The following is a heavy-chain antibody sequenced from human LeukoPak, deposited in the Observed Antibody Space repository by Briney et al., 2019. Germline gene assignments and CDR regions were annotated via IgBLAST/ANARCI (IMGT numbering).Heavy chain of an antibody. CDR3: ARLGVVVPAAPYYYYYMDV. J-gene: IGHJ6*03. V-gene: IGHV4-4*07. Sequence: SETLSLTCTVSGGSISSYYWSWIRQPAGKGLEWIGRIYTSGSTNYNPSLKSRVTMSVDTSKNQFSLKLSSVTAADTAVYYCARLGVVVPAAPYYYYYMDVWGKGTTVTISS. CDR1: GGSISSYY. D-gene: IGHD2-2*01. CDR2: IYTSGST.